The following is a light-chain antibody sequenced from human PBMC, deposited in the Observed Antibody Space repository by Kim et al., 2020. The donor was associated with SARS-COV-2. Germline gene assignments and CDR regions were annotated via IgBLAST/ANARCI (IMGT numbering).Light chain of an antibody. V-gene: IGKV1-17*01. Sequence: ASQGDRVTITCRASKGIRGDLGWYQKRPGRAPTRLIYGASTLESVVPSRCSGSGSGTEFTLTISSLQPEDFATYYCLQHHAYPRTFGQGTKVDIK. CDR2: GAS. CDR3: LQHHAYPRT. J-gene: IGKJ1*01. CDR1: KGIRGD.